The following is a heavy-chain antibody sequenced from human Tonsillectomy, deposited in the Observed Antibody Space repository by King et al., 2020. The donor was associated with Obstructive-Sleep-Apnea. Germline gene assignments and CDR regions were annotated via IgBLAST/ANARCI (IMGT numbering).Heavy chain of an antibody. D-gene: IGHD6-19*01. J-gene: IGHJ4*02. CDR3: ATYSSGWIDY. Sequence: QLVQSGSELKKPGASVKVSCKASGYTFTRNAISWLRQAPGQGLEWMGWINTNTGNPTYAQGFTGRFVFSLDTSVSTAYLQISSLKAEDTAVYYCATYSSGWIDYWGQGTLVTVSS. CDR2: INTNTGNP. V-gene: IGHV7-4-1*02. CDR1: GYTFTRNA.